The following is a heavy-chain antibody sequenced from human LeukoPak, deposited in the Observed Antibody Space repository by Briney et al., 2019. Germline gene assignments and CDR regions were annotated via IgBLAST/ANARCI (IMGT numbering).Heavy chain of an antibody. Sequence: GESLKISCKGSGYSFTSYWIGWVRQMPGKGLEWMGIIYPGDSDTRYSPSFQGQVTISADKSISTAYLQWSSLKATDTAMYYCARHEHGGSCSSTSCYEKRYYYYYMDVWGKGTTVTVSS. V-gene: IGHV5-51*01. D-gene: IGHD2-2*01. CDR2: IYPGDSDT. CDR1: GYSFTSYW. J-gene: IGHJ6*03. CDR3: ARHEHGGSCSSTSCYEKRYYYYYMDV.